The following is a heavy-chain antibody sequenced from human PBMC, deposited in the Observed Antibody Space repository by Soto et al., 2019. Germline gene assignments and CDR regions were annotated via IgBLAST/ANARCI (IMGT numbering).Heavy chain of an antibody. J-gene: IGHJ6*02. V-gene: IGHV3-48*03. D-gene: IGHD6-19*01. CDR2: ISSSGSTI. Sequence: GGSLRLSCAASGFTFSSYEMNWVRQAPGKGLEWVSYISSSGSTIYYADSVKGRFTISRDNAKNSLYLQMNSLRAEDTAVYYCARGRWNAEWLTQYYYGMDVWGQGTTVTVSS. CDR1: GFTFSSYE. CDR3: ARGRWNAEWLTQYYYGMDV.